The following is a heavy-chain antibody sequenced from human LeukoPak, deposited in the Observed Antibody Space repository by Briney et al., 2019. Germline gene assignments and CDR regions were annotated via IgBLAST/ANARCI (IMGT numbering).Heavy chain of an antibody. D-gene: IGHD6-19*01. CDR3: ARAYSSNQPVTREWGSYFDY. J-gene: IGHJ4*02. CDR1: GDSVSSNSAA. V-gene: IGHV6-1*01. CDR2: TYYRSKWYN. Sequence: SQTLSLTCAISGDSVSSNSAAWNWIRQSPSRGLEWLGRTYYRSKWYNDYAVSVKSRITINPDTSKNQFSLQLNSVTPEDTAVYYCARAYSSNQPVTREWGSYFDYWGQGTLVTVSS.